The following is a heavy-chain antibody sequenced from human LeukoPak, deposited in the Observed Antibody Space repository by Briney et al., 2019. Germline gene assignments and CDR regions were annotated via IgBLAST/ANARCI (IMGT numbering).Heavy chain of an antibody. J-gene: IGHJ4*02. CDR3: AREERDTARLPYYDH. CDR1: GLTFSTSG. Sequence: GGSLRLSCTASGLTFSTSGFNWVRQAPGKGLEWVSYIGGPGSNVYYADSVEGRFTVSRDNAMNSLYLQMNSLRAEDTAVYYCAREERDTARLPYYDHWGQGTLVTVSS. CDR2: IGGPGSNV. D-gene: IGHD5-18*01. V-gene: IGHV3-48*04.